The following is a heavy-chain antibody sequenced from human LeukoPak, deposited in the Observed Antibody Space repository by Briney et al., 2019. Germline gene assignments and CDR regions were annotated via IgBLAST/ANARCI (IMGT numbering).Heavy chain of an antibody. Sequence: SETLSLTCTVSGASVSGSPYYWGWVRQPPGKGLEWIGNIYYSGSTYYNASPESRVTISIDTSKNQFSLKMNSVTAADTAMYYCAKSGGYGLIDYWGQGTLVTVSS. CDR2: IYYSGST. J-gene: IGHJ4*02. V-gene: IGHV4-39*01. CDR1: GASVSGSPYY. CDR3: AKSGGYGLIDY. D-gene: IGHD1-26*01.